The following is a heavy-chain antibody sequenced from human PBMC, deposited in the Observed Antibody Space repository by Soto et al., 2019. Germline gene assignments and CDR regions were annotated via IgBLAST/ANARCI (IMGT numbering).Heavy chain of an antibody. CDR2: ISSSSSYI. Sequence: EVQLVESGGGLVKPGGSLRLSCAASGFTFSSYSMNWVRQAPGKGLEWVSSISSSSSYIYYADSVKGRFTISRDNAKNSLYLKINILRAEDTAVYYCARADLGAGLDDWGDYYYYMDVWGKGTTVTVSS. D-gene: IGHD3-16*01. CDR3: ARADLGAGLDDWGDYYYYMDV. V-gene: IGHV3-21*01. J-gene: IGHJ6*03. CDR1: GFTFSSYS.